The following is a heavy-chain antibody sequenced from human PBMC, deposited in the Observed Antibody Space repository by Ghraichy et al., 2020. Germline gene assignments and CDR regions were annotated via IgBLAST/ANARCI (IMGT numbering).Heavy chain of an antibody. Sequence: TLSLTCTVSGGSISSSSYYWGWIRQPPGKGLEWIGSIYYSGSTYYNPSLKSRVTISVDTSKNQFSLKLSSVTAADTAVYYCARLLSGSFANWFDPWGQGTLVTVSS. CDR1: GGSISSSSYY. CDR2: IYYSGST. D-gene: IGHD1-26*01. CDR3: ARLLSGSFANWFDP. V-gene: IGHV4-39*07. J-gene: IGHJ5*02.